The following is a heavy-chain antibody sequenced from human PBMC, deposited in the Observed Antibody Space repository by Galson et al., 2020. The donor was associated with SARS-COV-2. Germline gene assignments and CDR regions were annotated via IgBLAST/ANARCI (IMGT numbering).Heavy chain of an antibody. Sequence: YTSHSGGTYYNPSLKSRVTISGDRSKNQFSLRLSSVTAADTAVYYCARLHYGVLAPGPPPSSRPYPTLFPYTTLFRSKQWYQRRDGDWG. CDR3: ARLHYGVLAPGPPPSSRPYPTLFPYTTLFRSKQWYQRRDGD. J-gene: IGHJ1*01. V-gene: IGHV4-30-2*01. D-gene: IGHD4-17*01. CDR2: TSHSGGT.